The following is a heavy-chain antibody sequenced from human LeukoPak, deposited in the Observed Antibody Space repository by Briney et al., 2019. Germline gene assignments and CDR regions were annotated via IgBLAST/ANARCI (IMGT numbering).Heavy chain of an antibody. CDR3: ARGRWGDYYYGMDV. J-gene: IGHJ6*02. CDR2: ISYDGSNK. V-gene: IGHV3-30-3*01. CDR1: GFTFSSYA. Sequence: GRSLRLSCAASGFTFSSYAMHWVRQAPGKGLERVAVISYDGSNKYYADSVKGRFTISRDNSKNTLYLQMNSLRAEDTAVYYCARGRWGDYYYGMDVWGQGTTVTVSS. D-gene: IGHD3-16*01.